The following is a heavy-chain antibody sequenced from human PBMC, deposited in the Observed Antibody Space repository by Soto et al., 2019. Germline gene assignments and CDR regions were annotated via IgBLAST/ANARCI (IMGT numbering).Heavy chain of an antibody. J-gene: IGHJ4*02. CDR1: GGTFSSYA. Sequence: SVKVSCKASGGTFSSYAISWVRQAPGQGLEWMGGIIPIFGTANYAQKFQGRVTITADESTSTAYMELSSLRSEDTAVYYCARDPIGYGDPVRGDYWGQGTLVTVSS. V-gene: IGHV1-69*13. CDR2: IIPIFGTA. D-gene: IGHD4-17*01. CDR3: ARDPIGYGDPVRGDY.